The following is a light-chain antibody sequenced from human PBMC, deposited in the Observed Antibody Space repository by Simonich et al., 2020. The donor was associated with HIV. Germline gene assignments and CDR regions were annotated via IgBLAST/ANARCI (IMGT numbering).Light chain of an antibody. CDR3: QQRSNWPIT. J-gene: IGKJ5*01. CDR1: QRVSSY. V-gene: IGKV3-11*01. Sequence: EIVLTQSPATLSLSPGKRATLSCRASQRVSSYLAWYQQKPGQAPRILIYDASNRATGIPARFSGSGSGTDFTLTLSSLEPEDFAVYYCQQRSNWPITFGQGTRLEVK. CDR2: DAS.